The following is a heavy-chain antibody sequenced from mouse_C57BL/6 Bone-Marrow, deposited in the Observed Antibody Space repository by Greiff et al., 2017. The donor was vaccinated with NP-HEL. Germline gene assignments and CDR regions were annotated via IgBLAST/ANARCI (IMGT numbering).Heavy chain of an antibody. CDR3: ARRITTVVDY. J-gene: IGHJ2*01. D-gene: IGHD1-1*01. V-gene: IGHV1-81*01. CDR2: IYPRSGNT. Sequence: VQLQQSGAELAMPGASVKLSCKASGYTFTSYGISWVKQRTGQGLEWIGEIYPRSGNTYYNEKFKGKATLTADKSSSTAYMELRSLTSEDSAVYFCARRITTVVDYWGQGTTLTVSS. CDR1: GYTFTSYG.